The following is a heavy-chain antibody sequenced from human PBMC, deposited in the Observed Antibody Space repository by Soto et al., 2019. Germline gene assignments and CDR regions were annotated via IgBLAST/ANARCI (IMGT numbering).Heavy chain of an antibody. D-gene: IGHD3-3*01. J-gene: IGHJ3*02. CDR3: ARGGGVGVAGSAAFDM. V-gene: IGHV1-2*02. CDR1: GYPVTAYY. CDR2: INPATGAA. Sequence: QLHLVQSGAVMKKPGASVTVSCSASGYPVTAYYMDWVRQAPGRGLEWMGGINPATGAAKYTQTFQGRVTMTRDTSTSTVFMELSGLTSEDTAVFYCARGGGVGVAGSAAFDMCGQGTLVTVSS.